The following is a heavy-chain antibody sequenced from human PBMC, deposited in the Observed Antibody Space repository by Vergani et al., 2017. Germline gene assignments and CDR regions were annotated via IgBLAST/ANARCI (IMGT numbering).Heavy chain of an antibody. CDR2: IRSKANSYAT. J-gene: IGHJ4*02. Sequence: EVQLVESGGGLVKPGGSLKLSCAASGFTFSGSAMHWVRQASGKGLEWVGRIRSKANSYATAYAASVKGRFTISRDDSKNTAYLQMNSLKTEDTAVYYCTRQIAAAGSFDYWGQGTLVTVSS. CDR3: TRQIAAAGSFDY. V-gene: IGHV3-73*01. CDR1: GFTFSGSA. D-gene: IGHD6-13*01.